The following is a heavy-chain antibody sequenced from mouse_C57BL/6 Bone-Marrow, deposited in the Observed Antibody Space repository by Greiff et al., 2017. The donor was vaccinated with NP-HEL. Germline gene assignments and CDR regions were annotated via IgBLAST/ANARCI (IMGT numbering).Heavy chain of an antibody. D-gene: IGHD4-1*01. Sequence: EVKLVESGAGLVKPGGSLKLSCAASGFTFSSYAMSWVRQTPEKRLEWVATISAGGSYTYYPDNVKGRFTISRDNAKNNLYLQMSHLKSEDTAMYYCARALANWDTDYWGQGTTLTVAS. CDR2: ISAGGSYT. CDR1: GFTFSSYA. J-gene: IGHJ2*01. CDR3: ARALANWDTDY. V-gene: IGHV5-4*03.